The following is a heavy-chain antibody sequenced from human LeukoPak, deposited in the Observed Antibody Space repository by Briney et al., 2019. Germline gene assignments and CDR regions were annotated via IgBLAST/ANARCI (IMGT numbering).Heavy chain of an antibody. CDR1: GYTFTSYD. J-gene: IGHJ4*02. D-gene: IGHD3-22*01. CDR3: ARGEGVIDY. CDR2: INPNSGGT. V-gene: IGHV1-2*02. Sequence: ASVKVSCRASGYTFTSYDINWVRQATGQGLEWMGWINPNSGGTNYAQKFQGRVTMTRDTSISTAYMELSRLRSDDTAVYYCARGEGVIDYWGQGTLVTVSS.